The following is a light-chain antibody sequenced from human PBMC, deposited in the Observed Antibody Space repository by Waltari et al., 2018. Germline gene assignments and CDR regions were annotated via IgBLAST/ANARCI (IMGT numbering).Light chain of an antibody. CDR1: TPNIARST. J-gene: IGLJ3*02. CDR2: SDN. V-gene: IGLV1-44*01. CDR3: AAWDDSLNLWV. Sequence: QSVLPQPPSASGPPGQTVTISSSGITPNIARSTTHWYQQLPGTAPKLLMYSDNQRPSGVPDRFSGSKSVISASLAISGLQSEDEADYYCAAWDDSLNLWVFGGGTELTVL.